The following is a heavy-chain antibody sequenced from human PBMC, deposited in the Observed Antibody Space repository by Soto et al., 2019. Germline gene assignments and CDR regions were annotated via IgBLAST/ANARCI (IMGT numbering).Heavy chain of an antibody. D-gene: IGHD2-15*01. CDR2: TYYRSKWFL. CDR3: ARVHCSGGTCLDGLDV. J-gene: IGHJ6*02. CDR1: GESVSSSSAC. Sequence: SXSLSLTCVISGESVSSSSACWNCIRQSPSRGLEWLGRTYYRSKWFLDYAASVQSRMTINPDTSRNQFSLQLKSVTPEDTAVYYCARVHCSGGTCLDGLDVWGQGTTVTVSS. V-gene: IGHV6-1*01.